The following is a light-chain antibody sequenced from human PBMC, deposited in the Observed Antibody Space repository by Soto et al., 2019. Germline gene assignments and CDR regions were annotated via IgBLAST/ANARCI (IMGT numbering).Light chain of an antibody. CDR2: KAS. V-gene: IGKV1-5*03. CDR1: PSIDNW. J-gene: IGKJ1*01. CDR3: QQCNSYSRT. Sequence: DVQMTQSPSTLSASVGDRVTITCRASPSIDNWLAWYQQKPGKAPKLLIYKASTLEVGVPSRFSGSGFGTEFTLTISSLQPDDFATYYCQQCNSYSRTFGQGTKVEIE.